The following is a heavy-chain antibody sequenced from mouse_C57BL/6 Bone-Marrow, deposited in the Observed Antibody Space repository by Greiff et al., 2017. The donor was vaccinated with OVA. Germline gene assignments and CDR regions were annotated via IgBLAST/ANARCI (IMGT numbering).Heavy chain of an antibody. D-gene: IGHD1-1*01. V-gene: IGHV5-9-1*02. CDR1: GFTFSSYA. CDR3: TRDLGKGDAMDY. J-gene: IGHJ4*01. CDR2: ISSGGDYI. Sequence: EVMLVESGEGLVKPGGSLKLSCAASGFTFSSYAMSWVRQTPEKRLEWAAYISSGGDYIYYADTVKGRFTISRDNARNTLYLQMSSLKSEDTAMYYCTRDLGKGDAMDYWGQGTSVTVSS.